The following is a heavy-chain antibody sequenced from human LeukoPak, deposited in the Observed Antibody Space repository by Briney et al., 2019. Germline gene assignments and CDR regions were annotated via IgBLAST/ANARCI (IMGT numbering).Heavy chain of an antibody. CDR3: AKAYQLLSPPDY. Sequence: GGSLRLSCAASGFTFDDYAMHWVRQAPGKGLEWVSGISRNSGSIGYADSVKGRFTISRDNAKNSLYLQMNSLRAEDTALYYCAKAYQLLSPPDYWGQGTLVTVSS. J-gene: IGHJ4*02. CDR1: GFTFDDYA. D-gene: IGHD2-2*01. V-gene: IGHV3-9*01. CDR2: ISRNSGSI.